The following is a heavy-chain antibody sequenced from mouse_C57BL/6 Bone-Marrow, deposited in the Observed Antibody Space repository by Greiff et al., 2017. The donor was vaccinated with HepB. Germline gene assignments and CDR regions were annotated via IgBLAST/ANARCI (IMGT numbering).Heavy chain of an antibody. CDR1: GYAFTSYL. CDR2: INPGSGGT. J-gene: IGHJ3*01. Sequence: VQLQQSGAELVRPGTSVKLSCKASGYAFTSYLIEWVKQRPGQGLEWIGVINPGSGGTNYNQKFKGKATLTADKSSSTAYMQLSRLTSEASAVYFGARDYGGFADGGRGTLVTVSA. CDR3: ARDYGGFAD. V-gene: IGHV1-54*01. D-gene: IGHD2-4*01.